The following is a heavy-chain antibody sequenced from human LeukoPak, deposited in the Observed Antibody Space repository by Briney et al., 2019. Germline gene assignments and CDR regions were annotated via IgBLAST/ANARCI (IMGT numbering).Heavy chain of an antibody. V-gene: IGHV4-34*01. J-gene: IGHJ4*02. Sequence: PSETLSLTCAVYGGSFSGYYWRWIRQPPGKGLEWIGEINHSGSTNYNPSLQSRVTISVDTPNNQSSLKLSSVTAADTAVYHCARGSAETNTAHGAYYFVYWGEGTLVTVSS. CDR1: GGSFSGYY. CDR3: ARGSAETNTAHGAYYFVY. D-gene: IGHD4/OR15-4a*01. CDR2: INHSGST.